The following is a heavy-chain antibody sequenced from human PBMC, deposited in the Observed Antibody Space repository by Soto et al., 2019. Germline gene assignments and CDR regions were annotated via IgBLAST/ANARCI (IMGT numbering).Heavy chain of an antibody. CDR1: GYTFTSYG. V-gene: IGHV1-18*01. D-gene: IGHD6-6*01. Sequence: ASVTVSCKASGYTFTSYGIIWVRQAPGQGLEWMGWISAYNGNTNYAQKLQGRVTMTTDTSTSTAYMELRSLRSDDTAVYYCARVGIAARPDYYGMDVWGQGTTVTVSS. CDR2: ISAYNGNT. CDR3: ARVGIAARPDYYGMDV. J-gene: IGHJ6*02.